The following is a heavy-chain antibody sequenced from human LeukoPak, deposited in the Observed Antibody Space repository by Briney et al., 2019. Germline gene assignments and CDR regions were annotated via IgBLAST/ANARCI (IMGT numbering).Heavy chain of an antibody. D-gene: IGHD2-21*02. V-gene: IGHV5-51*01. CDR2: IYPGDSDT. J-gene: IGHJ3*02. Sequence: GESLKISCKGSGYSFTSYWIGWVRQMPGKGLEWMGIIYPGDSDTRYSPSFQGQVTISADKSISTAYLQWSSLRSEDTAVYYCARVNCGGDCYSDRGAFDIWGQGTMVAVSS. CDR3: ARVNCGGDCYSDRGAFDI. CDR1: GYSFTSYW.